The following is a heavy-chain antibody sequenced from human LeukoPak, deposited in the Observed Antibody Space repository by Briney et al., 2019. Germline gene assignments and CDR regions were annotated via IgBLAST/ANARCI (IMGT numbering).Heavy chain of an antibody. D-gene: IGHD3-10*01. Sequence: PSETLSLTCTVSGGSISSYYWSWIRQPPGKGLEWIGYIYYSGSTNYNPSLKSRVTISVDTSKNQFSLKLSSVTAADTAVYYCARVRRLWFGDPYYYGMDVWGQGTTVTVSS. V-gene: IGHV4-59*01. CDR2: IYYSGST. J-gene: IGHJ6*02. CDR3: ARVRRLWFGDPYYYGMDV. CDR1: GGSISSYY.